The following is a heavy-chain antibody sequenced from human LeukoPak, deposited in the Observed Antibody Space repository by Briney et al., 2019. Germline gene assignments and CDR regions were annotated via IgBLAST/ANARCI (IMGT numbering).Heavy chain of an antibody. D-gene: IGHD3-10*01. V-gene: IGHV3-30*18. CDR2: ISYDGSNK. CDR3: AKPPGTLWGNFDY. CDR1: GFTFSSYG. J-gene: IGHJ4*02. Sequence: SGGSLRLSCAASGFTFSSYGMHWVRQAPGKGLEWVAVISYDGSNKYYADSVKGRFTISRDNSKNTLYLQMNSLRAEDTAVYYCAKPPGTLWGNFDYWGQGTLVTVSS.